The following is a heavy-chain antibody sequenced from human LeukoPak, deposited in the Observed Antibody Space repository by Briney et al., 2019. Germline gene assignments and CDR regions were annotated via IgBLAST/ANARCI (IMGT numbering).Heavy chain of an antibody. CDR2: IYSGGST. CDR3: AGDKVITMVRGVITNYYYYGMDV. V-gene: IGHV3-66*01. J-gene: IGHJ6*02. D-gene: IGHD3-10*01. Sequence: PGGSLRLSCAASGFTFSSYAMSWVRQAPGKGLEWVSVIYSGGSTYYADSVKGRFTISRDNSKNTLYLQMNSLRAEDTAVYYCAGDKVITMVRGVITNYYYYGMDVWGQGTTVTVSS. CDR1: GFTFSSYA.